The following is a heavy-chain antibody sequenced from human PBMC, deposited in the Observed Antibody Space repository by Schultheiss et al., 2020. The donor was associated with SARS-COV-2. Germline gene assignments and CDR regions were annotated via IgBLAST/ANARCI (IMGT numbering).Heavy chain of an antibody. V-gene: IGHV4-59*12. CDR3: ATWEPGLAERDGISNFDY. Sequence: SETLSLTCTVSGGSISSYYWSWIRQPPGKGLEWIGYIYYSGSTNYNPSLKSRVTMSVDTSKNQFSLKLSSVTAADTAVYYCATWEPGLAERDGISNFDYWGQGILVTVSS. CDR1: GGSISSYY. CDR2: IYYSGST. J-gene: IGHJ4*02. D-gene: IGHD5-24*01.